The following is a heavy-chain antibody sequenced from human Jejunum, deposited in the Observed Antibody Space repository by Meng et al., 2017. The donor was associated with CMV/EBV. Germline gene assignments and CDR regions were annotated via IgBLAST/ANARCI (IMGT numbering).Heavy chain of an antibody. CDR3: THYFGSGNQPTGGFHF. CDR2: ISSSGSVR. V-gene: IGHV3-48*03. Sequence: TFSSHESSWVRQAPGRGLEWVSYISSSGSVRHYADSEMGRFTVSRDNAKNLLYLQMNSLRAEDTAVYYCTHYFGSGNQPTGGFHFWGQGTVVTVSS. D-gene: IGHD3-10*01. J-gene: IGHJ4*03. CDR1: TFSSHE.